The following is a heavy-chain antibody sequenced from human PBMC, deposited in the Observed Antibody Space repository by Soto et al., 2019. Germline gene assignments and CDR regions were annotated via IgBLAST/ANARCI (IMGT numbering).Heavy chain of an antibody. Sequence: QVQLQESGPGLVKPSETLSLTCAVSCGSINSYYWSWIRQPPGKGLEWIGYISYSGSPNYNPTLKSRVTISVDISKRQFSLQVSSVTAADTAVYYCARANGYYTEQYFDYWGQGTLVTVSS. V-gene: IGHV4-59*01. CDR3: ARANGYYTEQYFDY. CDR1: CGSINSYY. D-gene: IGHD3-3*01. CDR2: ISYSGSP. J-gene: IGHJ4*02.